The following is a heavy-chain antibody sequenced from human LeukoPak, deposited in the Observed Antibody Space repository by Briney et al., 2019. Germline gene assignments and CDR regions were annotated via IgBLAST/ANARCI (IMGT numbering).Heavy chain of an antibody. CDR1: GGSISSYY. CDR3: ARGVDFWSGYPLDY. J-gene: IGHJ4*02. CDR2: VYYTGSS. V-gene: IGHV4-59*01. Sequence: PSETLSLTCTVSGGSISSYYWSWIRQPPGKGLEWIGYVYYTGSSNSNPSLKSRVTISIDTSKRQFSLKLTSVTAADTAVYYCARGVDFWSGYPLDYWGQGTLVTVSS. D-gene: IGHD3-3*01.